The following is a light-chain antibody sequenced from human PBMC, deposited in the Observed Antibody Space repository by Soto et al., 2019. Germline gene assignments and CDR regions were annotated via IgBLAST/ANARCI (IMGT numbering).Light chain of an antibody. V-gene: IGKV1-5*03. CDR2: VAS. J-gene: IGKJ1*01. Sequence: DIQMTQSPSTLSASVGARVTITCRASQSIDNSLAWYQRRPGKAPKLLIYVASTLEVGVPSRFSGSGSGTAVTLTINSLQPEDSATYYCEQYNTYSSTFGQGTKVEIK. CDR1: QSIDNS. CDR3: EQYNTYSST.